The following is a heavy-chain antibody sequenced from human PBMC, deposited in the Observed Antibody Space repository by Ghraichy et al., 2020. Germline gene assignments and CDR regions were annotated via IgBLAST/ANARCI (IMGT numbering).Heavy chain of an antibody. CDR2: IYYSGST. D-gene: IGHD3-22*01. CDR3: ARHWRDSSGYYYNYFDY. V-gene: IGHV4-39*01. CDR1: GGSISNSYY. J-gene: IGHJ4*02. Sequence: ESLNISCTVSGGSISNSYYWGWIRQPPGKGLEWIGSIYYSGSTYYNPSLKSRVTISVDTSKNQFSLKLSSVTTADTAVYYCARHWRDSSGYYYNYFDYWGQGTLVTVSS.